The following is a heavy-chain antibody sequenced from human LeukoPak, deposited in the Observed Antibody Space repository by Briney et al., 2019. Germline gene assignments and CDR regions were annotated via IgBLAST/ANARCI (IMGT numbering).Heavy chain of an antibody. CDR3: ARDPGSSWFYYYYYGMDV. CDR1: GYTFTSYG. J-gene: IGHJ6*02. CDR2: ISAYNGNT. D-gene: IGHD6-13*01. V-gene: IGHV1-18*01. Sequence: PVASVKASCKASGYTFTSYGISWVRQAPGQGLEWMGWISAYNGNTNYAQKLQGRVTMTTDTSTSTAYMELRSLRPDDTAVYYCARDPGSSWFYYYYYGMDVWGQGTTVTVSS.